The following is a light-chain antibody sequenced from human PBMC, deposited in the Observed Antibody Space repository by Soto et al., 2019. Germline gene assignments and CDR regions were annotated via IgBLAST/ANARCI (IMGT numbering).Light chain of an antibody. Sequence: EIVMTQSPANLSVSPGERATLSCRASQSVSSSLAWYQQKPGQAARLLIYGASTRATGIPGRFSGSGSGTEFTLTISSLQSEDFAVYYCQQYNNWPPITFGQGTRLEIK. CDR2: GAS. CDR3: QQYNNWPPIT. CDR1: QSVSSS. J-gene: IGKJ5*01. V-gene: IGKV3-15*01.